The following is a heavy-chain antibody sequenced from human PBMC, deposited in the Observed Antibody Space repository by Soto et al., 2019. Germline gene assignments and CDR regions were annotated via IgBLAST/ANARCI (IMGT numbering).Heavy chain of an antibody. J-gene: IGHJ1*01. Sequence: QAQLMQSGAEVKKPGSSVKVSCKASGGTFSDDAINWVRQAPGQGLEWMGGIIPLLGITDYGQKFQGRITIDADESTGTTYMDLRGLRYEDTAVYYCARDPRSITGATSSEDFQHWGQGTLVSVSS. V-gene: IGHV1-69*01. D-gene: IGHD1-20*01. CDR2: IIPLLGIT. CDR1: GGTFSDDA. CDR3: ARDPRSITGATSSEDFQH.